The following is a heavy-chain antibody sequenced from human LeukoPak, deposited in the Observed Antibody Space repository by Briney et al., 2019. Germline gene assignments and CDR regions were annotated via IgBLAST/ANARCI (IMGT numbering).Heavy chain of an antibody. CDR1: GYSFPSYW. Sequence: GESLKISCKGSGYSFPSYWISWVRQMPGKGLEWMGVIYPGDSGTRYSPSFQGQVTISADKSIGTAYLQWASLKASDTAMYYCARSYSSSSSFDYWGQGTLVTVSS. J-gene: IGHJ4*02. CDR2: IYPGDSGT. V-gene: IGHV5-51*01. D-gene: IGHD6-6*01. CDR3: ARSYSSSSSFDY.